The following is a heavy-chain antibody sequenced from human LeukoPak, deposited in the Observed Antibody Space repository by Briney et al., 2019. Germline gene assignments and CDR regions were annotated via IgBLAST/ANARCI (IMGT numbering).Heavy chain of an antibody. J-gene: IGHJ4*02. V-gene: IGHV4-34*01. CDR3: AGGEPLKALDY. D-gene: IGHD1-26*01. CDR1: GGSFNGYY. Sequence: SETLSLTCAVYGGSFNGYYWSWVRQPPGKGLEWIGEINHSGSTNYNPSLKSRVTISVDTSKNQFSLKLSSVTAADTAVYYCAGGEPLKALDYWGQGTLVTVSS. CDR2: INHSGST.